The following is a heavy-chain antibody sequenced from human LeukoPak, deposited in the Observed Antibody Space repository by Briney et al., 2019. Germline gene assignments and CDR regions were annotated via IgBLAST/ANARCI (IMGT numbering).Heavy chain of an antibody. CDR2: ISYDGSNK. D-gene: IGHD3-9*01. CDR1: GFTFSSYG. CDR3: AKDRLHFDAPDY. Sequence: GRSLRLSCAASGFTFSSYGMHWVRQAPGKGLEWVAVISYDGSNKYYADSVKGRFTISRDNSKNTLYLQMNSLRAEDTAVYYCAKDRLHFDAPDYWGQGTLVTVSS. V-gene: IGHV3-30*18. J-gene: IGHJ4*02.